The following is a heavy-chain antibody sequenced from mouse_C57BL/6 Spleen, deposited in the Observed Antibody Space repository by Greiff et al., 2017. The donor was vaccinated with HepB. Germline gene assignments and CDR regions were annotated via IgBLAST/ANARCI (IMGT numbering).Heavy chain of an antibody. J-gene: IGHJ4*01. CDR2: INPYNGGT. V-gene: IGHV1-19*01. CDR3: ARRAYDYDGYYAMDY. D-gene: IGHD2-4*01. Sequence: VQLQQSGPVLVKPGASVKMSCKASGYTFTDYYMNWVKQSHGKSLEWIGVINPYNGGTSYNQKFKGKATLTVDKSSSTAYMELNSLTSEDSAVYYCARRAYDYDGYYAMDYWGQGTSVTVSS. CDR1: GYTFTDYY.